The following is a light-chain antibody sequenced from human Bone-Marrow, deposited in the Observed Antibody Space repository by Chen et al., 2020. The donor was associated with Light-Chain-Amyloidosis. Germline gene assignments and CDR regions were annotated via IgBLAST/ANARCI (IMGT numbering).Light chain of an antibody. CDR2: EVT. J-gene: IGLJ1*01. CDR3: SSYTITNTLV. Sequence: QSALTQPPSVSGSPGQSITISCTGTSSDVGGDNHVSWYHQHPDKAPKFMIYEVTNRPSWVPDRFSGSKSDNTAALTSSELQTDDEADYFCSSYTITNTLVFGSGTRVTVL. V-gene: IGLV2-14*01. CDR1: SSDVGGDNH.